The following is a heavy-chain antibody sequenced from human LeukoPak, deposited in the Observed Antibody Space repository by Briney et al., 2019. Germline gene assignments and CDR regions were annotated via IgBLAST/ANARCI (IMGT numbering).Heavy chain of an antibody. Sequence: GGSLRLSCAASGFTFSSYSMNWVRQAPGKGLEWVSSISSSSSYIYYADSVKGRFTISRDNSKNTLYLQMNSLRAEDTAVYYCARGAWNGMGVWGQGTTVTVSS. CDR2: ISSSSSYI. CDR3: ARGAWNGMGV. CDR1: GFTFSSYS. V-gene: IGHV3-21*01. J-gene: IGHJ6*02.